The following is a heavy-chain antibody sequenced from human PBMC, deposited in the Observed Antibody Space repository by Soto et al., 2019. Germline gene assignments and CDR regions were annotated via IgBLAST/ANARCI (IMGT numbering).Heavy chain of an antibody. D-gene: IGHD6-13*01. CDR1: GGTFSSYT. V-gene: IGHV1-69*02. CDR3: AYGSSWYEGLDY. CDR2: IIPILGIA. Sequence: QVQLVQSGAEVKKPGSSVKVSCKASGGTFSSYTISWVRQAPGQGLEWMGRIIPILGIANYAQKFQGRVTITADKSTSTAYMELSSLRSEDTAVYYCAYGSSWYEGLDYWVQGTLVTVSS. J-gene: IGHJ4*02.